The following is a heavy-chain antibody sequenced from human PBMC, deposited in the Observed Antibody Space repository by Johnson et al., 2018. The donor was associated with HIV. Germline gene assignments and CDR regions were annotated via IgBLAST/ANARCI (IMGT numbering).Heavy chain of an antibody. CDR2: IGTGGGT. D-gene: IGHD3-10*01. V-gene: IGHV3/OR16-10*03. Sequence: VQLVESGGGLVHPGGSLRLSCAGSGFTFSSYAMHWVRQAPGKGLEWVSAIGTGGGTYYADSVKGRFTISRDNAKNSLYLQMNSLRAEDTALYYCARDLYYGSGSSVAFDIWGQGTMVTVSS. J-gene: IGHJ3*02. CDR1: GFTFSSYA. CDR3: ARDLYYGSGSSVAFDI.